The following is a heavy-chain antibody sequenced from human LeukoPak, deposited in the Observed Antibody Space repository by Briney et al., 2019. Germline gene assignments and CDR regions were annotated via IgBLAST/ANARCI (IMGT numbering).Heavy chain of an antibody. CDR1: GGSISSYY. D-gene: IGHD3-10*01. CDR3: ARDVLTGRFGMDV. Sequence: PSETLSLTCTVSGGSISSYYWSWIRQPAGKGLEWIGRTNTSGSTNYNPSLKSRVTMSVDTSKNQFSLKLSSVTTADTAVYYCARDVLTGRFGMDVWGQGTTVIVSS. J-gene: IGHJ6*02. CDR2: TNTSGST. V-gene: IGHV4-4*07.